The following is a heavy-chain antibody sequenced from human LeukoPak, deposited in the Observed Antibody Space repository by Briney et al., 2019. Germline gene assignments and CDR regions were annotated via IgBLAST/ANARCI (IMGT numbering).Heavy chain of an antibody. Sequence: GGSLRLSCAASGFTFSSYVMHWVRQAPGKGLEWVAIINKYYADSVKGRFTISRDNSKNTLYLQMNSLRDEDTAVYYCARAGLRLQGLFDYWGQGTLVTVSS. CDR2: INK. CDR3: ARAGLRLQGLFDY. J-gene: IGHJ4*02. CDR1: GFTFSSYV. D-gene: IGHD5-12*01. V-gene: IGHV3-30-3*01.